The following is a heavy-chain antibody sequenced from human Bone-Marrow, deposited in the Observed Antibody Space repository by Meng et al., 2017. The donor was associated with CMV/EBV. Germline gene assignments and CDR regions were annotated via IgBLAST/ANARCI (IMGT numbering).Heavy chain of an antibody. D-gene: IGHD2-2*01. CDR1: GGTFSSYA. J-gene: IGHJ5*02. CDR2: INPSGGST. CDR3: AREVLEYCSSTSCYLRWFDP. Sequence: ASVKVSCKASGGTFSSYAISWVRQAPGQGLEWMGIINPSGGSTSYAQKFQGRVTMTRDTSTSTVYMELSSLRSEDTAVYYCAREVLEYCSSTSCYLRWFDPWGQGTLVTVSS. V-gene: IGHV1-46*01.